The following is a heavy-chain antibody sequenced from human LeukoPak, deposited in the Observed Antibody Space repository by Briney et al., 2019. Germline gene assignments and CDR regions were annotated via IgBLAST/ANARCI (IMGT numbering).Heavy chain of an antibody. Sequence: GGSLRLSCAASGFTFSSYPMSWVRQAPGKGLEWVSTISGSGGSTYYADSVKGRFSISRDNSKNTLYLQMNSLRAEDTAVYFCAKSRSGSANWALQIFDNWGQGTLVTVSS. CDR2: ISGSGGST. D-gene: IGHD1-1*01. J-gene: IGHJ4*02. CDR1: GFTFSSYP. V-gene: IGHV3-23*01. CDR3: AKSRSGSANWALQIFDN.